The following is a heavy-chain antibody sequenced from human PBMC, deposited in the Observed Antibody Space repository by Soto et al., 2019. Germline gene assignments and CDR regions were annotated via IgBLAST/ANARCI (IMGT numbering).Heavy chain of an antibody. V-gene: IGHV1-3*01. Sequence: ASVKVSCKASGYSFTQYAIHWGRQAPGRSLEWLGWINPANGNTKYSEKFQGRVNFTRDTSATTAYMELSSLRSEDAGIYYCAGDKITPGRHFYQFGMDVWGQGTTVTVSS. CDR1: GYSFTQYA. D-gene: IGHD2-2*01. CDR3: AGDKITPGRHFYQFGMDV. J-gene: IGHJ6*02. CDR2: INPANGNT.